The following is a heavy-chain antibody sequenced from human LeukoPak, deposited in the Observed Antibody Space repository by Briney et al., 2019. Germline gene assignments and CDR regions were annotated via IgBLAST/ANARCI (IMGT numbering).Heavy chain of an antibody. D-gene: IGHD3-16*01. CDR1: GFTFGDFG. CDR3: AKDFTFLQRHQFDY. V-gene: IGHV3-9*01. J-gene: IGHJ4*02. Sequence: PGRSLRLSCAASGFTFGDFGMLWVRQRPGKGLEWISGISWSGGTIVYADSVKGRFTISRDNVKNALYLQMNNLRPDDTALYYCAKDFTFLQRHQFDYWGQGTLVTVSS. CDR2: ISWSGGTI.